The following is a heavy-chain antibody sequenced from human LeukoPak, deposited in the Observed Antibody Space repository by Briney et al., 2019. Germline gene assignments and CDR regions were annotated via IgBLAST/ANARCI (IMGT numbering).Heavy chain of an antibody. Sequence: KPGESPKTSLNGVGYSFTNYWIALVRQIPGKGVEWVGIIYPGDSYTRYSPSFQGPVPISHDKSINTVYLPTSSLKTSDTAMYYCARVDLYCSSISCYSFDYWGQGALVTVSS. D-gene: IGHD2-2*01. CDR3: ARVDLYCSSISCYSFDY. CDR1: GYSFTNYW. J-gene: IGHJ4*02. V-gene: IGHV5-51*01. CDR2: IYPGDSYT.